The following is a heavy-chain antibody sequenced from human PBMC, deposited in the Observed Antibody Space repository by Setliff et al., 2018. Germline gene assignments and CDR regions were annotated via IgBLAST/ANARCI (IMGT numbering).Heavy chain of an antibody. J-gene: IGHJ4*02. V-gene: IGHV3-7*01. CDR3: VRDWASGDDH. CDR2: IHQDGSER. CDR1: RFTFGSYW. D-gene: IGHD3-10*01. Sequence: GSLRLSCAASRFTFGSYWMTWVRQAPEKGLEWVANIHQDGSERHYVDSVKGRFTISRDNAKNSLFLQMNILEVEDTAVYYCVRDWASGDDHWGRGTLVTVSS.